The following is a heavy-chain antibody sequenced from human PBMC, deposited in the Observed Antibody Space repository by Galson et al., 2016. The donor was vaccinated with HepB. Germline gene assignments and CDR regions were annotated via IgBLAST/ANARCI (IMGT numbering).Heavy chain of an antibody. Sequence: CAISGDSVSSNSAAWTWIRQSPLRGLEWLGRTYYRSKWYNDYAVSEKSRISIHPDTSKNQFSLQLNSVTPEDTAVYYCARVRCSTFRCQNWFDPWGQGTLVTVSS. CDR3: ARVRCSTFRCQNWFDP. V-gene: IGHV6-1*01. CDR2: TYYRSKWYN. D-gene: IGHD2/OR15-2a*01. CDR1: GDSVSSNSAA. J-gene: IGHJ5*02.